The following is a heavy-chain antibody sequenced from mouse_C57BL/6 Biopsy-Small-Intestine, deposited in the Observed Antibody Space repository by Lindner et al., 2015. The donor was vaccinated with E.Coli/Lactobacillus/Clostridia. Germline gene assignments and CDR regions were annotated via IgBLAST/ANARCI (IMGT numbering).Heavy chain of an antibody. J-gene: IGHJ2*01. D-gene: IGHD2-5*01. CDR2: ISRGSSTI. Sequence: VQLQESGGGLVKPGGSLKLSCAASGFTFSDYGMHWVRQAPEKGLEWVAYISRGSSTIYYADTVKGRFTISRDNAKNTLFLQMSSLRSGDTAMYYCARQDTNSPFDYWGQGTTLTVSS. CDR1: GFTFSDYG. CDR3: ARQDTNSPFDY. V-gene: IGHV5-17*01.